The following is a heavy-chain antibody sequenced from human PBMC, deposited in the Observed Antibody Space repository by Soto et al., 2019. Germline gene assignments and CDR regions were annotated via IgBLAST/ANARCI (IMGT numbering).Heavy chain of an antibody. D-gene: IGHD1-26*01. CDR2: IYYSGST. Sequence: SETLYLTCTVSGGSISSADYDWSWNRQPPGKGVEWIGYIYYSGSTYYNPSLKSRVTISVDTSKNQFSLKLSSVTAADTAVYYCARDSGSYYSDWFDPWGQGTLVTVSS. CDR3: ARDSGSYYSDWFDP. V-gene: IGHV4-30-4*01. CDR1: GGSISSADYD. J-gene: IGHJ5*02.